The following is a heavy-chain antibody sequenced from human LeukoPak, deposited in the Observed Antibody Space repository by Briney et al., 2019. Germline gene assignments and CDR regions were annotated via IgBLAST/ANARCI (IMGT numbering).Heavy chain of an antibody. Sequence: SQTLSLTCALSGDSLSSNSAAWNWVRQSPSRGLEWLGSTYYRSKWYNDYAVSVKSRITINPDTSKNQFSLQLNSVTPEDTAVYYCARGYYDFWSGYHRDDAFDIWGQGTMVTVSS. J-gene: IGHJ3*02. CDR2: TYYRSKWYN. CDR3: ARGYYDFWSGYHRDDAFDI. D-gene: IGHD3-3*01. V-gene: IGHV6-1*01. CDR1: GDSLSSNSAA.